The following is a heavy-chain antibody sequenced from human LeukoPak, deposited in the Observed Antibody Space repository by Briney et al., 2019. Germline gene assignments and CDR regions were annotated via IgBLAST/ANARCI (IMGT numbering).Heavy chain of an antibody. CDR2: IKQDGSEK. CDR1: EFTFSTYW. V-gene: IGHV3-7*01. CDR3: AKLAKYFYGWETYYFFEH. D-gene: IGHD3-10*01. Sequence: GGSLRLSCAASEFTFSTYWMTWVRQAPGKGLEWVADIKQDGSEKYYVDSVKGRFTISRDNAKNSLYLQMNSLRVEDTAVYYCAKLAKYFYGWETYYFFEHWGQGTPVTASS. J-gene: IGHJ4*02.